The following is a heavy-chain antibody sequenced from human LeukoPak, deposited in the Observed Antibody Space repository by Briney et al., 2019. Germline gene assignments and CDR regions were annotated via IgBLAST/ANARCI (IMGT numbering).Heavy chain of an antibody. V-gene: IGHV1-8*01. D-gene: IGHD2-2*01. CDR2: MNPNSGNT. CDR1: GYTFTSYD. J-gene: IGHJ6*03. CDR3: ARLVSDIVVVPAAIPEGYYYYMDV. Sequence: ASVKVSCKASGYTFTSYDINWVRQATGQGLEWMGWMNPNSGNTGYAQKFQGRVTMTRNTSISTAYMELRSLRSEDTAVYYCARLVSDIVVVPAAIPEGYYYYMDVWGKGTTVTVSS.